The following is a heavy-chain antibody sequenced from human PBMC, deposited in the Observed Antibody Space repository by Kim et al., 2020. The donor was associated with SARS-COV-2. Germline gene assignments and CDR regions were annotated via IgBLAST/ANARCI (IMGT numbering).Heavy chain of an antibody. CDR2: IYYSGST. D-gene: IGHD2-2*01. V-gene: IGHV4-59*01. Sequence: SETLSLTCTVSGGSISSYYWSWIRQPPGKGLEWIGYIYYSGSTNYNPSLKSRVTISVDTSKNQFSLKLSSVTAADTAVYYCARDQRYCSSTSCYSYYYGMDVWGQGTTVTVSS. J-gene: IGHJ6*02. CDR3: ARDQRYCSSTSCYSYYYGMDV. CDR1: GGSISSYY.